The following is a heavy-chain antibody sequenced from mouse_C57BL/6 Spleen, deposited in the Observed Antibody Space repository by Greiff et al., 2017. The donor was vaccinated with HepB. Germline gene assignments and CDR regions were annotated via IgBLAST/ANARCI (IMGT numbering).Heavy chain of an antibody. CDR3: ARKGSPYYFDY. J-gene: IGHJ2*01. Sequence: VQLQQPGAELVKPGASVKLSCKASGYTFTSYWMQWVKQRPGQGLEWIGEIDPSDSYTNYNQKFKGKATLTVDTSSSTAYMQLSSLTSEDSAVYYCARKGSPYYFDYWGQGTTLTVSS. V-gene: IGHV1-50*01. CDR1: GYTFTSYW. CDR2: IDPSDSYT.